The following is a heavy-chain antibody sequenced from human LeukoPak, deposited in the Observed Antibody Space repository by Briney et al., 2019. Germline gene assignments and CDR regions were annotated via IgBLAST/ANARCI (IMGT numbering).Heavy chain of an antibody. V-gene: IGHV3-30*18. J-gene: IGHJ4*02. D-gene: IGHD3-22*01. Sequence: GRSLRLSCAASGFTLSSYGMPWVRQAPGKGLEWVAVISYDGSNKYYVDSVKGRFTISRDNSKNTLYLQMNSLRAEDTAIYYCAKKAAMYDSSGSFDDWGQGTLVTV. CDR2: ISYDGSNK. CDR1: GFTLSSYG. CDR3: AKKAAMYDSSGSFDD.